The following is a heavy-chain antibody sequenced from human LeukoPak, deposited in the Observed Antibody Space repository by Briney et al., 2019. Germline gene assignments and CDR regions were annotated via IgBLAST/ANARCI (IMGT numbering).Heavy chain of an antibody. Sequence: SETLSLTCTVSGGSISSHYWSWIRQPPGKGLEGIGYIYYSGSTNYNPSLKSRVTISVDTSKKQFSLKLRSVTAADTAVYYCARAAAHAPAHFDYWGQGTLVTVSS. CDR1: GGSISSHY. CDR2: IYYSGST. V-gene: IGHV4-59*11. CDR3: ARAAAHAPAHFDY. J-gene: IGHJ4*02. D-gene: IGHD6-13*01.